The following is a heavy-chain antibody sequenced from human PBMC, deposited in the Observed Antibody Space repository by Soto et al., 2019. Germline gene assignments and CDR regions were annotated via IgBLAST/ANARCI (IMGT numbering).Heavy chain of an antibody. CDR3: ARYYYGKDV. CDR2: IIPIFGTA. CDR1: GGTFSSYS. Sequence: ASVYVSFKASGGTFSSYSISWVRPAPGQGLEWMGGIIPIFGTANYAQKFQGRVTITEDESTSTAYMEMSSLRSEDTAVYYCARYYYGKDVWGQGTTVNVSS. V-gene: IGHV1-69*13. J-gene: IGHJ6*02.